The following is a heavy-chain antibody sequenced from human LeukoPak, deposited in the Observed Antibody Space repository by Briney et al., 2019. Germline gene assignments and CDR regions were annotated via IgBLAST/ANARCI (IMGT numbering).Heavy chain of an antibody. J-gene: IGHJ3*02. CDR1: GGTFSSYA. Sequence: VASVKVSCKASGGTFSSYAISWVRQAPGQGLEWMGGIIPISGTANYAQKFQGRVTITADESTSTAYMELSSLRSEDTAVYYCARDPLYGSGSRDAFDIWGQGTMVTVSS. V-gene: IGHV1-69*13. CDR2: IIPISGTA. CDR3: ARDPLYGSGSRDAFDI. D-gene: IGHD3-10*01.